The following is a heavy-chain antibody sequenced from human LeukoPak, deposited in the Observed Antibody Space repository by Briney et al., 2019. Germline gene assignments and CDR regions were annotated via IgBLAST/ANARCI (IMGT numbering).Heavy chain of an antibody. CDR3: ARVTMITFGGAHFDY. V-gene: IGHV4-38-2*02. J-gene: IGHJ4*02. Sequence: SETLSLTCTVSGYSISSGYYWGWIRQPPGKGLEWIGRIYHSGSTYYNPSLKSRVTISVDTSKNQFSLKLSSVTAADTAVYYCARVTMITFGGAHFDYWGQGTLVTVSS. D-gene: IGHD3-16*01. CDR2: IYHSGST. CDR1: GYSISSGYY.